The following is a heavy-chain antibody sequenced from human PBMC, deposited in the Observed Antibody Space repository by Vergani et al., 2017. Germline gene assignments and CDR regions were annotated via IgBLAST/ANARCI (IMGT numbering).Heavy chain of an antibody. D-gene: IGHD3-16*01. CDR3: ARGNPYVDFDI. V-gene: IGHV4-61*02. CDR2: IHTNGVI. Sequence: QVQLQESCPGLVKPSQTLSLICTVSGGSFNSGSYYWSWLRQPAGKRLEWIGRIHTNGVIHYNPSLNTRATISVDTSRNQISLKLTSVTATDTAIYFCARGNPYVDFDIWGQGTMITVSS. CDR1: GGSFNSGSYY. J-gene: IGHJ3*02.